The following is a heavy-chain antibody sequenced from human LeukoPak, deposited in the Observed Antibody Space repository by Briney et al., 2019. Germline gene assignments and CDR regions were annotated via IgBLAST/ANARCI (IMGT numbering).Heavy chain of an antibody. V-gene: IGHV1-18*01. CDR2: ISGNNDNP. J-gene: IGHJ4*02. Sequence: ASVKVSCKASGYTFINYGITWVRQAPGQGLEWMGWISGNNDNPNYGQKFQGRLTVTTDSSTSTAYMELRNLRSDDTAVYYCARDGTSTDDYWGQGTLVTVSS. CDR1: GYTFINYG. CDR3: ARDGTSTDDY. D-gene: IGHD2-2*01.